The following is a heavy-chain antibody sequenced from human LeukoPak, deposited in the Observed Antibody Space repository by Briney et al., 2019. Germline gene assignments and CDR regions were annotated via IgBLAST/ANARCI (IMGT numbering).Heavy chain of an antibody. Sequence: AGGSLRLSCAASGFTFRNYWMGWVRQAPGKGLEWVANTKPDGSAEYYADSVRGRFTTSRDNANNFLYLQMNSLRAEDTAVYYCARGHYDVLAASYKWTPDYWGQGTLVTVSS. J-gene: IGHJ4*02. V-gene: IGHV3-7*01. CDR1: GFTFRNYW. D-gene: IGHD3-9*01. CDR3: ARGHYDVLAASYKWTPDY. CDR2: TKPDGSAE.